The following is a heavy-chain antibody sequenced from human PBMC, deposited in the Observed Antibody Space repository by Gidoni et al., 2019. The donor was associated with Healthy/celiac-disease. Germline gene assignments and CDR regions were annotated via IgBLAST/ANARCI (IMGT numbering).Heavy chain of an antibody. D-gene: IGHD1-1*01. CDR3: ARGWNDRGDFWDY. CDR2: IIPIFGTA. CDR1: GGTFSSYA. J-gene: IGHJ4*02. V-gene: IGHV1-69*01. Sequence: QVQLVQSGAEVKKPGSSVKVSCKASGGTFSSYAISWVRHAPGQGLDWMGGIIPIFGTANYAQKFQSRVTITADESTSTAYMELSSLRSEDTAVYYCARGWNDRGDFWDYWGQGTLVTVSS.